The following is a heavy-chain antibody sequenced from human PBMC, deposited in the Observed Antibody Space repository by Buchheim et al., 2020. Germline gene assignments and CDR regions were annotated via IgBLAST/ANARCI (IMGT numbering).Heavy chain of an antibody. D-gene: IGHD6-13*01. Sequence: EVQLMESGGGLVKPGGSLRLSCAASGFTFSSYNMNWVRPAPGKGLEWVSSITSGSTYIYYADSVKGRFPISRDNAKNSLYPQMNSLRAEDTAVYYCARVIAAAGVLFDYWGQGTL. CDR3: ARVIAAAGVLFDY. CDR2: ITSGSTYI. J-gene: IGHJ4*02. CDR1: GFTFSSYN. V-gene: IGHV3-21*01.